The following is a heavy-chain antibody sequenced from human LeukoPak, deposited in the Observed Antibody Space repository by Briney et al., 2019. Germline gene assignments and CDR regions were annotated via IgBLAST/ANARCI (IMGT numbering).Heavy chain of an antibody. Sequence: GGSLRLSCAASGFTFSSYNMNWVRQAPGKGLEWVASISSSSSYIYYADSVKGRFTISRDNAKNSLYLQMNSLRAEDTAVYYCARTREGSSQQPYVNWGQGTLVTVSS. CDR1: GFTFSSYN. J-gene: IGHJ4*02. CDR2: ISSSSSYI. D-gene: IGHD6-13*01. V-gene: IGHV3-21*01. CDR3: ARTREGSSQQPYVN.